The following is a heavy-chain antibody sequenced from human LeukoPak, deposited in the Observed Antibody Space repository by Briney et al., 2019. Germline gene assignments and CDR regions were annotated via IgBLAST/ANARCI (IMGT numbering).Heavy chain of an antibody. CDR2: IYYSGGT. Sequence: PSETLSLTCTVSGDSITNYYWNWIRQPPGKGLEWIGNIYYSGGTDYNPSLKSRVTISVDTSKNQISLRLSSVTAADTAVYHCARDKGPYWYFDLWGRGTLVTVSS. CDR3: ARDKGPYWYFDL. CDR1: GDSITNYY. J-gene: IGHJ2*01. V-gene: IGHV4-59*01.